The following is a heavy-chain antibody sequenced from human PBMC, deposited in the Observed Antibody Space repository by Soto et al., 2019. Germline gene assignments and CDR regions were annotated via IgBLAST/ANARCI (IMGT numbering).Heavy chain of an antibody. J-gene: IGHJ5*02. D-gene: IGHD3-22*01. V-gene: IGHV1-3*01. Sequence: ASGKVSCKASGYTFTSYAMHWVRQAPGQRLEWMGWINAGNGNTKYSQKFQGRVTITRDTSASTAYMELSSLRSEDTAVYYCARPYYYDSSGYYGGRIDPWGQGTLVTVSS. CDR2: INAGNGNT. CDR1: GYTFTSYA. CDR3: ARPYYYDSSGYYGGRIDP.